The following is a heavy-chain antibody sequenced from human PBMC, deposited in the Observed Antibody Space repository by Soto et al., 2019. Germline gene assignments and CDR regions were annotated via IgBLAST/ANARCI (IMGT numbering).Heavy chain of an antibody. D-gene: IGHD1-1*01. Sequence: GASVKVSCKASGGTFSSYAISWVRQAPGQGLEWMGGIVPIFGTANYAQKFQGRVTITADESTSTAYMELSSLRSEDTALYYCARELHVVGQPYYYYGMDVWGQGTTVTVSS. CDR3: ARELHVVGQPYYYYGMDV. V-gene: IGHV1-69*13. CDR1: GGTFSSYA. J-gene: IGHJ6*02. CDR2: IVPIFGTA.